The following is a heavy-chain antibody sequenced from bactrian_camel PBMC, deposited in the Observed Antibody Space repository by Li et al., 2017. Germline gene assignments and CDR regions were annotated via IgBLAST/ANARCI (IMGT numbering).Heavy chain of an antibody. Sequence: LVESGGGLVQPGGSLRLSCAASGFTFSSYDMIWVRLAPGKGLEWVSGIYSGGTSTYYSDSVKGRFTISRDNAKNTVYLQMNSLKPEDTAIYYCNLLQRNSGYSLDSWGQGTQVTVS. CDR3: NLLQRNSGYSLDS. CDR1: GFTFSSYD. CDR2: IYSGGTST. J-gene: IGHJ6*01. D-gene: IGHD2*01. V-gene: IGHV3S40*01.